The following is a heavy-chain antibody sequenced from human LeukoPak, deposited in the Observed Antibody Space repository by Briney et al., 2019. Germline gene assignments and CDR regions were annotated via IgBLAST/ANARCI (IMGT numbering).Heavy chain of an antibody. D-gene: IGHD2-2*01. CDR1: GGSISSGSYY. CDR3: ARDSMGYCSSTSCLNYFDY. Sequence: TSETLSLTCTVSGGSISSGSYYWSWIRQPAGKGLEWIGRIYTSGSTNYNPSLKSRVTISVDTSKNQFSLKLSSVTAADTAVYYCARDSMGYCSSTSCLNYFDYWGQGTLVTVSS. CDR2: IYTSGST. V-gene: IGHV4-61*02. J-gene: IGHJ4*02.